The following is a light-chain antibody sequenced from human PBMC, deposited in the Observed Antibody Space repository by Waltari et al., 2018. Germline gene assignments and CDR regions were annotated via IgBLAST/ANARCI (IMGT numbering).Light chain of an antibody. J-gene: IGLJ3*02. Sequence: SYELTQPPSVSVSPGQTARITCSGDALPKQYAYWYQQKPGQAPLLVIYKDSERPAGIPERCSGSSSGTTVTLTISGVQAEDEADYYCQSADSRVFGGGTKLTVL. CDR1: ALPKQY. CDR3: QSADSRV. V-gene: IGLV3-25*03. CDR2: KDS.